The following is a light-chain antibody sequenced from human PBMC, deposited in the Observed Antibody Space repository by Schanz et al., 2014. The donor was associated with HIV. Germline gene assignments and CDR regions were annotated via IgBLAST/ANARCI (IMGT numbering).Light chain of an antibody. Sequence: QSVLTQPSSVSGAPGQRVTITCTGSSSNIGAGYGVHWHQQVPGTAPKLLIYGNSNRPSGVPGRFSGSKSGTSASLTISGLQSDDEADYYCATWDITLNGPVFGGGTKLTVL. CDR2: GNS. CDR3: ATWDITLNGPV. V-gene: IGLV1-40*01. CDR1: SSNIGAGYG. J-gene: IGLJ2*01.